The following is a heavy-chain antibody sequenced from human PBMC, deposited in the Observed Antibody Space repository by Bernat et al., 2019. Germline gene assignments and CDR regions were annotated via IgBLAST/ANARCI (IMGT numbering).Heavy chain of an antibody. CDR1: GYTFTGFG. CDR3: ARDLGTIFGVVFDY. CDR2: ISAYNGNT. V-gene: IGHV1-18*01. Sequence: QVQLVQSGAEVKKPGASVMVSCKASGYTFTGFGVTWVRQAPGQGLEWMGWISAYNGNTNYAQKLQGRVTMTTDTSTSTAYMELRSLRSDDTAVYYCARDLGTIFGVVFDYWGQGTLVTVSS. J-gene: IGHJ4*02. D-gene: IGHD3-3*01.